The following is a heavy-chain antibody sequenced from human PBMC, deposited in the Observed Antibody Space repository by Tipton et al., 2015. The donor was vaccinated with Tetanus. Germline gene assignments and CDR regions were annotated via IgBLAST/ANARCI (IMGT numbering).Heavy chain of an antibody. CDR3: ARGWGSSWYYFDY. J-gene: IGHJ4*02. CDR1: GDSISSFH. V-gene: IGHV4-4*07. Sequence: TLSLTCSVSGDSISSFHWSWIRQPAGKGLEWIGRIYTSGSTNYNPSLKSRVTMSVDTSKRQFSLKLNSVTAADTAVYYCARGWGSSWYYFDYWGQGILVTVSS. CDR2: IYTSGST. D-gene: IGHD6-13*01.